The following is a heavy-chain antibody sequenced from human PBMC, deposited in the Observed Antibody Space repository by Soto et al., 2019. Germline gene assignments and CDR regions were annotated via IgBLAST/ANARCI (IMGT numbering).Heavy chain of an antibody. CDR3: AREPLRAVAGPDY. Sequence: PGGSLRLSCAASGFTFSSYAVHWVRQAPGKGLEWVAVISYDGSNKYYADSVKGRFTISRDNSKNTLYLQMNSLRAEDTAVYYCAREPLRAVAGPDYWGQGTLVTSPQ. CDR2: ISYDGSNK. D-gene: IGHD6-19*01. V-gene: IGHV3-30-3*01. J-gene: IGHJ4*02. CDR1: GFTFSSYA.